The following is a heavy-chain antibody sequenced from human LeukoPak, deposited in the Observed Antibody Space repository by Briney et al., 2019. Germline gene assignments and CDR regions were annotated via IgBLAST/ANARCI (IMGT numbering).Heavy chain of an antibody. Sequence: ASVKVSCKASGYTFTSYYMHWVRQAPGQGLEWMGIINPSGGSTSYAQKFQGRVTMTRDTSTSTVYMELSSLRSEDTAVYYCARDGGPYYYDSSGPDYWGQGTLVTVSS. CDR3: ARDGGPYYYDSSGPDY. CDR2: INPSGGST. D-gene: IGHD3-22*01. CDR1: GYTFTSYY. J-gene: IGHJ4*02. V-gene: IGHV1-46*01.